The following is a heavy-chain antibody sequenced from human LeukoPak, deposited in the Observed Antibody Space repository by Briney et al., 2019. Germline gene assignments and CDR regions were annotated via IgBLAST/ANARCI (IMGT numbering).Heavy chain of an antibody. D-gene: IGHD5-18*01. J-gene: IGHJ3*02. Sequence: GSLRLSCAASGFTVSTDHMSWVRQPPGKGLEWIGTIYYSGSTYYNPSLKSRVTISVDTSKNQFSLKLSSVTAADTAVYYCARHGGFSYGFLNDAFDIWGQGTMVTVSS. CDR2: IYYSGST. CDR1: GFTVSTDH. CDR3: ARHGGFSYGFLNDAFDI. V-gene: IGHV4-39*01.